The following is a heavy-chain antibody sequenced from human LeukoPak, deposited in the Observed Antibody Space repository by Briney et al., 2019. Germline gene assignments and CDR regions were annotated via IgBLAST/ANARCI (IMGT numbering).Heavy chain of an antibody. CDR3: VRDVSTVTKYHFDY. J-gene: IGHJ4*02. V-gene: IGHV3-21*01. Sequence: GGSLGLSCAASGFTFSSYSMHWVRQAPGKGLEWVSSISNSSTYIYYADSVKGRFTISRDKAKNSPYLQMNSLRAEDTAVYYCVRDVSTVTKYHFDYWGQGTLVTVSS. CDR1: GFTFSSYS. CDR2: ISNSSTYI. D-gene: IGHD4-11*01.